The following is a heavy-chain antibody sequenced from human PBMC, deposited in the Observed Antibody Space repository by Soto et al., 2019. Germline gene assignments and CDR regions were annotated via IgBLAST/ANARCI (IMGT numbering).Heavy chain of an antibody. D-gene: IGHD1-1*01. CDR1: GGSISSSRYY. CDR2: IYYSGST. J-gene: IGHJ6*03. V-gene: IGHV4-39*01. Sequence: SETLSLTCTVSGGSISSSRYYWGWIRQPPGKGLEWIGSIYYSGSTYYYPSLKSRVTISVDTSKNQFSLQLNSVTPEDTAVYYCARGGWNDASALGYYYMDVWGKGTTVTVSS. CDR3: ARGGWNDASALGYYYMDV.